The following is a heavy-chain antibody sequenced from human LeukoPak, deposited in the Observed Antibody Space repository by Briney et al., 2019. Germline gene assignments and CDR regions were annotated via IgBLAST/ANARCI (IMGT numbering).Heavy chain of an antibody. CDR1: GGSISSYY. Sequence: PSETLSLTCTVSGGSISSYYWSWIRQPPGKGLEWIGYIYYSGSTYYNRSLKSRVTISLDTSRNQFSLKLNSVTAADTAVYYCAKSNGYGLVDIWGQGTMVTVSS. J-gene: IGHJ3*02. V-gene: IGHV4-59*12. CDR2: IYYSGST. D-gene: IGHD3-10*01. CDR3: AKSNGYGLVDI.